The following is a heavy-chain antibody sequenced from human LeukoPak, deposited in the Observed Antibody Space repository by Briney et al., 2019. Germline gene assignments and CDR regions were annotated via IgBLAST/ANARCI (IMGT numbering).Heavy chain of an antibody. J-gene: IGHJ4*02. CDR1: GFTFSSYG. CDR3: AKASWFSNADAVL. D-gene: IGHD3-10*01. CDR2: IWYDGSNK. V-gene: IGHV3-33*03. Sequence: GGSLRLSCAASGFTFSSYGMHWVRQAPGKGLEWVAVIWYDGSNKYYADSVKGRFTLSRDESRNTVYLQLNNLRVEDTAVYYCAKASWFSNADAVLWGQGTLVTVSS.